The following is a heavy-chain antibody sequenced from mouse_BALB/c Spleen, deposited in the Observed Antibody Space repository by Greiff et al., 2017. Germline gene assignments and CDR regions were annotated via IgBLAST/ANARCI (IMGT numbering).Heavy chain of an antibody. Sequence: VQLQQSGAELVRPGASVTLSCKASGYTFTDYEMHWVKQTPVHGLEWIGAIDPETGGTAYNQKFKGKATLTADKSSSTAYMELRSLTSEDSAVYYCTRELFFAYWGQGTLVTVSA. V-gene: IGHV1-15*01. CDR2: IDPETGGT. J-gene: IGHJ3*01. CDR1: GYTFTDYE. CDR3: TRELFFAY.